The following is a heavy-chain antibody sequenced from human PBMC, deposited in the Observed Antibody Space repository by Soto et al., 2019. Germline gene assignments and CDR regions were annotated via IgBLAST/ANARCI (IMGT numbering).Heavy chain of an antibody. V-gene: IGHV4-59*01. CDR1: GGSISSYY. CDR3: ARDYFPPTDRAGLDP. Sequence: ASETLSLTCTVSGGSISSYYWSWIRQPPGKGLEWIGYIYYTGSTHYNPSLRSRATISVDTSNNQFFLKLSSVTAADTAIYYCARDYFPPTDRAGLDPWGQGALVTVSS. CDR2: IYYTGST. J-gene: IGHJ5*02. D-gene: IGHD3-22*01.